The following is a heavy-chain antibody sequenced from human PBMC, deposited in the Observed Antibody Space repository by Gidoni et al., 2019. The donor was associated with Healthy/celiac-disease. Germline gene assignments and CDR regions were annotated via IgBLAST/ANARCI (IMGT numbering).Heavy chain of an antibody. J-gene: IGHJ3*02. CDR2: ISGSGGST. D-gene: IGHD3-22*01. CDR3: AKDWGITMIVVVIMVGAFDI. V-gene: IGHV3-23*01. Sequence: EWVSAISGSGGSTYYADSVKGRFTISRDNSKNTLYLQMNSLRAEDTAVYYCAKDWGITMIVVVIMVGAFDIWGQGTMVTVSS.